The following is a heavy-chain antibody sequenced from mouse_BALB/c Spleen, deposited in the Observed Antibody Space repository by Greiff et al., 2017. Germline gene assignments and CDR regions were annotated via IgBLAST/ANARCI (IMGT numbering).Heavy chain of an antibody. D-gene: IGHD2-10*01. Sequence: DVKLVESGGGLVQPGGSLKLSCAASGFDFSRYWMSWVRQAPGKGLEWIGEINPDSSTINYTPSLKDKFIISRDNAKNTLYLQMSKVRSEDTALYYCARQRPYYGNYVGAMDYWGQGTSVTVSS. CDR1: GFDFSRYW. CDR2: INPDSSTI. V-gene: IGHV4-1*02. J-gene: IGHJ4*01. CDR3: ARQRPYYGNYVGAMDY.